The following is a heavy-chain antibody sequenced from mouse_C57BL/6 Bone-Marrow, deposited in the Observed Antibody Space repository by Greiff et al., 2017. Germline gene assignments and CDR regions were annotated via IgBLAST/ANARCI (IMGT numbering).Heavy chain of an antibody. J-gene: IGHJ4*01. CDR1: GYTFTSYG. CDR3: ARSGYYYGSSDAMDY. D-gene: IGHD1-1*01. Sequence: VKLQESGAELARPGASVKLSCKASGYTFTSYGISWVKQRTGQGLEWIGEIYPRSGNTYYNEKFKGKATLTADKSSSTAYMELRSLTSEDSAVYFCARSGYYYGSSDAMDYWGQGTSVTVSS. CDR2: IYPRSGNT. V-gene: IGHV1-81*01.